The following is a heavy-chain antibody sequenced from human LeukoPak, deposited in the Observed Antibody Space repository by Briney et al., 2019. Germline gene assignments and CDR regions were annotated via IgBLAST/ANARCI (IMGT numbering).Heavy chain of an antibody. CDR1: GGTFSSYA. CDR3: ARGNGDYFHYFDY. D-gene: IGHD4-17*01. CDR2: IIPIFGTA. Sequence: SVKVSCKASGGTFSSYAISWVRQAPGQGLEWMGGIIPIFGTANYAQKFQGRVTITADESTSTAYMELSSLRSEDTAVYYCARGNGDYFHYFDYWGQGTLVAVSS. V-gene: IGHV1-69*13. J-gene: IGHJ4*02.